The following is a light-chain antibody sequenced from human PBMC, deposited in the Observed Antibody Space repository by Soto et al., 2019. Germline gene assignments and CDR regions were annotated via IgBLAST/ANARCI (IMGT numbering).Light chain of an antibody. CDR1: SSDVGGYNY. CDR3: SSYTRSSTLGVV. Sequence: QSALTQPASVSGSPGQSVTISCTGTSSDVGGYNYVSWYQHHTGKAPKLMIFDVSNRPSGISNRFSGSKSGNTASLIISGLPGEEEADYYGSSYTRSSTLGVVFGGGTKLTVL. V-gene: IGLV2-14*03. J-gene: IGLJ2*01. CDR2: DVS.